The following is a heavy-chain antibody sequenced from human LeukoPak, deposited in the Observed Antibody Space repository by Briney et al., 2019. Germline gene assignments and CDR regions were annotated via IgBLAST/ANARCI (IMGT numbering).Heavy chain of an antibody. CDR3: AREEYYSDNSGYYPDF. CDR2: IYTSGST. Sequence: SQTLSLTCTVSGDSISSGSYYWCWIRQPAGKGLEWIGRIYTSGSTNYNPSLKSRVTISVDTSKNQFSLKLSSVTAADTAVYYCAREEYYSDNSGYYPDFWGQGTLVTVSS. V-gene: IGHV4-61*02. D-gene: IGHD3-22*01. J-gene: IGHJ4*02. CDR1: GDSISSGSYY.